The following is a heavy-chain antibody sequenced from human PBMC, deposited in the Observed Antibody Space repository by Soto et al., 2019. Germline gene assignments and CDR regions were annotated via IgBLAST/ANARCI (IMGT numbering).Heavy chain of an antibody. V-gene: IGHV1-3*01. D-gene: IGHD5-18*01. CDR2: VNAGNDNT. J-gene: IGHJ4*02. Sequence: QVHLVQSGAEVKKPGASAKVSCKTSGYTFTNNVIHWVRQAPGQRLEWMGWVNAGNDNTKWSREFQGRLTLTKDTSATTAYMELSSLTSEDMAIYFCAREVPYGYSRFDYWGQGTLVTVSS. CDR3: AREVPYGYSRFDY. CDR1: GYTFTNNV.